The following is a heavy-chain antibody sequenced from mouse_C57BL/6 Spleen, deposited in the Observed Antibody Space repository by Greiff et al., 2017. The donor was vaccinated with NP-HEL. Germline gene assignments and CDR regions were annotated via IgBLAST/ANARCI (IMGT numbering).Heavy chain of an antibody. CDR3: ASITTGSNGGY. V-gene: IGHV1-7*01. CDR1: GYTFTSYW. Sequence: VQLQQSGAELVKPGASVKLSCKASGYTFTSYWMHWVKQRSGQGLEWIGYFNPSSGYTKYNQKFKDKATLTADKSSSTAYMQLSSLTYEDSAVYYWASITTGSNGGYWGKGTTLTVSS. CDR2: FNPSSGYT. D-gene: IGHD1-1*01. J-gene: IGHJ2*01.